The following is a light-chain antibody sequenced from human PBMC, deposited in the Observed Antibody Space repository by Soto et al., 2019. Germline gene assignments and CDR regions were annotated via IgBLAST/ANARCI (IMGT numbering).Light chain of an antibody. CDR2: EVT. CDR1: SSDVGAYNY. J-gene: IGLJ3*02. V-gene: IGLV2-8*01. CDR3: SAFASSNTWV. Sequence: QSVLTQPPSASGSPGQSVTISCTGTSSDVGAYNYVSWYQQHAGKAPKLVIYEVTKRPSGVPDRFSGSKSANTASLAVSGLQAEDEADYDCSAFASSNTWVFGGGTKLTVL.